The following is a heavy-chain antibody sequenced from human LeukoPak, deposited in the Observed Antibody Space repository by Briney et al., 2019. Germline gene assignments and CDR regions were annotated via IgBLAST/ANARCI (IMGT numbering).Heavy chain of an antibody. Sequence: GGSLRLSCAASGFTFSRYWMTWVRQAPGKGLEWVANIKEDGSQEYYVDSVKGRFTISRDNAKNSLSLQMISLRAEDTAVYYCARGYYDSGTYYGYTYDYWGQGTLVPVSS. D-gene: IGHD3-10*01. CDR2: IKEDGSQE. CDR1: GFTFSRYW. V-gene: IGHV3-7*01. J-gene: IGHJ4*02. CDR3: ARGYYDSGTYYGYTYDY.